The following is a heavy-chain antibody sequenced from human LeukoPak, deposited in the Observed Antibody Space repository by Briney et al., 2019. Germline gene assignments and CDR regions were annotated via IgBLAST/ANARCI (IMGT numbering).Heavy chain of an antibody. V-gene: IGHV3-48*03. Sequence: PGGSLRLSCAASGFTFSSYEMNWVRQAPGKGLEWVSYISSSGSTTHYADSVKGRFTISRDNAKNSLYLQMNSLRAEDTAVYYCARDRDSYECWGQGPLVTASS. J-gene: IGHJ4*02. CDR3: ARDRDSYEC. D-gene: IGHD5-18*01. CDR2: ISSSGSTT. CDR1: GFTFSSYE.